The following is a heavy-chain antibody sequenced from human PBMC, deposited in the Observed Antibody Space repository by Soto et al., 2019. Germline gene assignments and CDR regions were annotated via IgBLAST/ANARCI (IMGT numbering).Heavy chain of an antibody. D-gene: IGHD3-3*01. CDR3: ARMVTYYDFRWFDP. J-gene: IGHJ5*02. Sequence: SETLSLTCTVSGGSISSGDYYWSWIRQPPGKGLEWIGYIYYSGSTYYNPSLKSRVTISVDTSKNQFSLKLSSVTAADTAVYYCARMVTYYDFRWFDPWGQGNLVTVSS. V-gene: IGHV4-30-4*01. CDR2: IYYSGST. CDR1: GGSISSGDYY.